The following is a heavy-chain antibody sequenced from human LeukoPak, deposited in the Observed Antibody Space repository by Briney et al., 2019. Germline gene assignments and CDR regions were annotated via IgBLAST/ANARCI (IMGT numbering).Heavy chain of an antibody. J-gene: IGHJ6*03. Sequence: SETLSLTCTVSGGSISSYYWSWIRQPPGNGLELIGYIYYSGSTHYNPSLKSRVTIAVDTSKNQFSLKLSSVTAPDTAVYYCARTEESGYSYRYFGYYYYMHVWGKGTTVTVSS. CDR1: GGSISSYY. CDR2: IYYSGST. CDR3: ARTEESGYSYRYFGYYYYMHV. V-gene: IGHV4-59*01. D-gene: IGHD5-18*01.